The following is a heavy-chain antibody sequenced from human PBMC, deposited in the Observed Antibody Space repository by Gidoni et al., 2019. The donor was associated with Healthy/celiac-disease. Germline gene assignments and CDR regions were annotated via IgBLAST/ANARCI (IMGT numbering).Heavy chain of an antibody. D-gene: IGHD7-27*01. J-gene: IGHJ3*02. CDR1: SDTFSRYD. CDR3: AKVGLGSGDAFDI. CDR2: ISGSGGST. Sequence: EVQLLASGGGLVQPGGSLRLSCATSSDTFSRYDMSWVRQAPGKGMEWVSVISGSGGSTYNSDSVKGRFTISRDNSKNTRYLQMTSLRAEDTSVYYCAKVGLGSGDAFDIWCQGTMVTVSS. V-gene: IGHV3-23*01.